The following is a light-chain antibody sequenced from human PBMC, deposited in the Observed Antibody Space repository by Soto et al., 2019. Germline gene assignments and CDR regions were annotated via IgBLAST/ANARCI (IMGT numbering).Light chain of an antibody. CDR1: QSVSSN. CDR3: QQYSSWPLT. CDR2: SVS. V-gene: IGKV3-15*01. J-gene: IGKJ4*01. Sequence: EIVMTQSPATLSVSPGERATLSCRASQSVSSNLAWYQQKPGQAPRLLMFSVSGRASGIPVRFSGSGSGTEFTLTISSLQSEDFAVYYCQQYSSWPLTFGGGTKVEIK.